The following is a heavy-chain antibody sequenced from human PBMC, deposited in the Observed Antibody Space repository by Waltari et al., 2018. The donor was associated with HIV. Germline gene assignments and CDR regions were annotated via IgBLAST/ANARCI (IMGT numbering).Heavy chain of an antibody. CDR1: GYSFTAYY. CDR3: ARGAKKWLQISVTLPFDS. CDR2: INPNSGGT. V-gene: IGHV1-2*02. D-gene: IGHD5-12*01. Sequence: RLEQSGAELRKPGASVKVTCKAPGYSFTAYYLHWVRQAPGQGPEWMGWINPNSGGTNYAQNFQGRITLTRDTSINTAFMDLSRLKSDDTGVYYCARGAKKWLQISVTLPFDSWGQGTLVTVSS. J-gene: IGHJ4*02.